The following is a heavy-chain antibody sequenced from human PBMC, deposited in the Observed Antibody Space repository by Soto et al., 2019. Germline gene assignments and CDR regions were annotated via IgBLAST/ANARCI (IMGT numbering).Heavy chain of an antibody. J-gene: IGHJ4*02. CDR1: GGSISSSTYY. V-gene: IGHV4-39*01. D-gene: IGHD6-19*01. Sequence: PSETLSLTCTVSGGSISSSTYYWGWTRQPPGKGLEWIGNIYYTGSTYHNPSLESRVTISVDTSKNQFSLKLSSVTAADTALYFCARVQWLESYFFDYWGQGTLVTVSS. CDR3: ARVQWLESYFFDY. CDR2: IYYTGST.